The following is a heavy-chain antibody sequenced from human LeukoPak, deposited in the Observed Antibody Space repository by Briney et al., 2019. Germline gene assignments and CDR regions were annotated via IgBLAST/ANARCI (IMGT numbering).Heavy chain of an antibody. CDR2: ISGSGGST. J-gene: IGHJ1*01. Sequence: PGGSLRLSCAASGFTFSSYAMSWVRQAPGKGLEWVSAISGSGGSTYYADSVKGRFTISRDNAKNSLYLQMNSLRAEDTAVYYCARDDSSGYSPRLQHWGQGTLVTVSS. CDR1: GFTFSSYA. D-gene: IGHD3-22*01. CDR3: ARDDSSGYSPRLQH. V-gene: IGHV3-23*01.